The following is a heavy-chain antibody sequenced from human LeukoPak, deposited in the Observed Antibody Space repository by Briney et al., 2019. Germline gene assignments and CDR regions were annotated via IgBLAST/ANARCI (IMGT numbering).Heavy chain of an antibody. CDR2: IKSKTDGGTT. Sequence: GGSLRLSCAASGFTFSNAWMSWVRQAPGKGLEWVGRIKSKTDGGTTDYAAPVKGRFTISRDDSKNTLYLQMNSLKTEDTAVYYRTTDSMIVVVIDDYWGQGTLVTVSS. J-gene: IGHJ4*02. CDR3: TTDSMIVVVIDDY. V-gene: IGHV3-15*01. CDR1: GFTFSNAW. D-gene: IGHD3-22*01.